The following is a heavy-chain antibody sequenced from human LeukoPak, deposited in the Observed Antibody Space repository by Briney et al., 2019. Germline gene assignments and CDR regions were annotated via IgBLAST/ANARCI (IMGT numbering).Heavy chain of an antibody. J-gene: IGHJ5*01. CDR2: INPNGGGT. D-gene: IGHD5/OR15-5a*01. CDR3: ARSTPTRHLNWFDP. V-gene: IGHV1-2*02. Sequence: GASVKVSCKASGYTFTAYYMHWVRQAPGQGLEWMGWINPNGGGTNYAQKFQGRVTMTRDTSISTAYMDLSSLTSDDTAIYYCARSTPTRHLNWFDPWGQGTLVTVSS. CDR1: GYTFTAYY.